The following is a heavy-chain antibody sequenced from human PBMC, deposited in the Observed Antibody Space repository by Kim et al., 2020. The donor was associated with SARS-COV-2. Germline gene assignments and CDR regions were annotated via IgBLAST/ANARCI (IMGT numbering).Heavy chain of an antibody. Sequence: KFQGRVTITADKATSTAYMELSSLRSEDTAVYYCARAPLTPRIAVGVFDYWGQGTLVTVSS. D-gene: IGHD6-19*01. V-gene: IGHV1-69*04. CDR3: ARAPLTPRIAVGVFDY. J-gene: IGHJ4*02.